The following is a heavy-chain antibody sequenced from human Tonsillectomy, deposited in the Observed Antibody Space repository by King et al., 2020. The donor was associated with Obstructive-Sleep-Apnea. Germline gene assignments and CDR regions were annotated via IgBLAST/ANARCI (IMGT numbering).Heavy chain of an antibody. J-gene: IGHJ4*02. CDR1: GFTFSRYA. D-gene: IGHD3-22*01. CDR3: AKDYYRTYYYDSSGPPDY. Sequence: VQLVESGGGLVQPGGSLRLSCAASGFTFSRYAMSGVLQAPGKGLEGVVAIRCSGGRTYDAASVKGRFTISRDNSKNTLYLQMNSLRAEDTAVYYCAKDYYRTYYYDSSGPPDYWGQGTLVTVSS. V-gene: IGHV3-23*04. CDR2: IRCSGGRT.